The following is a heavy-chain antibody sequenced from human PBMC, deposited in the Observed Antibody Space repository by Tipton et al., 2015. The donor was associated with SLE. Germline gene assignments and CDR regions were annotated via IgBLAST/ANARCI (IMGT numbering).Heavy chain of an antibody. CDR1: GFTFSSYA. J-gene: IGHJ1*01. D-gene: IGHD1-26*01. CDR2: ISSSSSYT. CDR3: ARDPGGAAEYFQH. Sequence: SLRLSCAASGFTFSSYAMTWVRQAPGKGLEWVSYISSSSSYTNYADSVKGRFTISRDNAKNSLYLQMNSLRAEDTAVYYCARDPGGAAEYFQHWGQGTLVTVSS. V-gene: IGHV3-21*04.